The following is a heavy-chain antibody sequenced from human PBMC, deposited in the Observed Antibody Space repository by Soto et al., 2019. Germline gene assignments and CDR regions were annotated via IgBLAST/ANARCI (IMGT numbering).Heavy chain of an antibody. CDR1: GGSFSGYY. V-gene: IGHV4-34*01. CDR3: ATIVVVASTMRDDAFDI. D-gene: IGHD2-2*01. Sequence: QVQLQQWGTGQLKSSETLSLTCAVNGGSFSGYYWSWIRQPPGKGLEWIGEIHHSGSTNYNPSLKSRVTISLDTSKSQFSLKLNSVTAADTAVYYCATIVVVASTMRDDAFDIWGQGTMVTVSS. CDR2: IHHSGST. J-gene: IGHJ3*02.